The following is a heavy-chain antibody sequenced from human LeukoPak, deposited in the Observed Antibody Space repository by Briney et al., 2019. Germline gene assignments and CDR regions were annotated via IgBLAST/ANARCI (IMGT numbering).Heavy chain of an antibody. J-gene: IGHJ4*02. CDR2: INPSGGST. V-gene: IGHV1-46*01. Sequence: ASVKVSCKASGYTFTSYGISWVRQAPGQGLEWMGMINPSGGSTSYAQKFQGRVTMTRDTSTSTVYMELSSLRSEDTAVFYCAREAPGYCSGGTCSSFDYWGQGTLVTVSS. CDR1: GYTFTSYG. D-gene: IGHD2-15*01. CDR3: AREAPGYCSGGTCSSFDY.